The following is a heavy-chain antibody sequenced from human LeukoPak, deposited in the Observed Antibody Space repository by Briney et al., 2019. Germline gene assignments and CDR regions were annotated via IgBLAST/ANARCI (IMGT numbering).Heavy chain of an antibody. Sequence: PGGSLRLSCAASGFTFDDYGMSWVRQAPGKGLEWVSVIYSGGSTYYADSVKGRFTISRDNSKNTLYLQMNSLRAEDTAVYYCARVTTGTTHAFDIWGQGTMVTVSS. CDR3: ARVTTGTTHAFDI. CDR2: IYSGGST. J-gene: IGHJ3*02. CDR1: GFTFDDYG. D-gene: IGHD1-1*01. V-gene: IGHV3-66*01.